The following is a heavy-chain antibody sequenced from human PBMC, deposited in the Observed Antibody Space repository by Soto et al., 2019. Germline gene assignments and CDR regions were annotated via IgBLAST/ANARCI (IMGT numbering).Heavy chain of an antibody. Sequence: LRLSCAASGFTISTDWMSWVRQARGNGLEGVANIKQDGSEKYYVDSVKGRFTISRDNAKNSLYLQMNSLRAEDTAVYYCARALLGGIVVVVAATDYYYGMDVWGQGTTVTVSS. V-gene: IGHV3-7*04. CDR3: ARALLGGIVVVVAATDYYYGMDV. CDR2: IKQDGSEK. CDR1: GFTISTDW. D-gene: IGHD2-15*01. J-gene: IGHJ6*02.